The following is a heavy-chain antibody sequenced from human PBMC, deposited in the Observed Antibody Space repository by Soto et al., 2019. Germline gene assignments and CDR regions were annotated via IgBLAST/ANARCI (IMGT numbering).Heavy chain of an antibody. Sequence: ASVKVSCKASGYTFTDYDINWVRQAAGQGLEWLGWMNPNSGNTGYAQKFQGRVTMTRDTSITTAYMELRSLRSEDTAVYYCARGYGSRGAFDIWGQGTMVTVSS. D-gene: IGHD6-13*01. CDR2: MNPNSGNT. CDR3: ARGYGSRGAFDI. J-gene: IGHJ3*02. V-gene: IGHV1-8*01. CDR1: GYTFTDYD.